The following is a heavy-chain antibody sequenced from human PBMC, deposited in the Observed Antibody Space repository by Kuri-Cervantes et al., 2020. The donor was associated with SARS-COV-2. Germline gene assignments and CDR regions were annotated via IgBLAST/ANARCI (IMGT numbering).Heavy chain of an antibody. D-gene: IGHD3-22*01. CDR1: GFTFSTYS. CDR2: ISSSSSYI. Sequence: GGSLRLSCAASGFTFSTYSMNWVRQAPGKGLEWVSSISSSSSYIYDADSVKDRFTISRDNAKNSLYLQMNSLRAEDTAVYYCARDPNYYDSSANEGFDYWGQGTLVTVSS. J-gene: IGHJ4*02. CDR3: ARDPNYYDSSANEGFDY. V-gene: IGHV3-21*01.